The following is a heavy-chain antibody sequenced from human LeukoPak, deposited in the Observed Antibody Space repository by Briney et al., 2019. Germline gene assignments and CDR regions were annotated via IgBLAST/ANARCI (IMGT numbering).Heavy chain of an antibody. J-gene: IGHJ6*03. CDR1: YGSLSGYY. Sequence: SETLSLTCTVFYGSLSGYYWSWIRQPPGKGLEWIGEINHSGNTNYNPSLKSRVTISVDTSKNQFSLKLSSVTAADTAVYYCARVPRSYYYYYYMDVWGKGTTVTVSS. CDR3: ARVPRSYYYYYYMDV. CDR2: INHSGNT. V-gene: IGHV4-34*01.